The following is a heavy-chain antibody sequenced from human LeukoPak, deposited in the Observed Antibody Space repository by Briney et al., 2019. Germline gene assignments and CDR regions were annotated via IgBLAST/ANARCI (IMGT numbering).Heavy chain of an antibody. J-gene: IGHJ3*02. CDR1: GYTFTSYG. CDR2: MNPNSGNT. V-gene: IGHV1-8*03. Sequence: GASVKVSCKASGYTFTSYGISWVRQAPGQGLEWMGWMNPNSGNTGYAQKFQGRVTITRNTSISTAYMELSSLRSEDTAVYYCARGLSGSLIVGARSAFDIWGQGTMVTVSS. D-gene: IGHD1-26*01. CDR3: ARGLSGSLIVGARSAFDI.